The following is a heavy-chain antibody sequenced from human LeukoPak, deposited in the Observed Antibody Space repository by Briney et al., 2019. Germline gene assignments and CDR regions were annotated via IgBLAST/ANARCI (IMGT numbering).Heavy chain of an antibody. CDR1: GGSISSYY. CDR2: IYYSGST. J-gene: IGHJ5*02. V-gene: IGHV4-59*01. CDR3: ARAAYYDFWSGYPRLFDP. Sequence: PSETLSLTCTVSGGSISSYYWSWVRQPPGKGLEWIGYIYYSGSTNYNPSLKSRVTISVDTSKNQFSLKLSSVTAADTAVYYCARAAYYDFWSGYPRLFDPWGQGPWSPSPQ. D-gene: IGHD3-3*01.